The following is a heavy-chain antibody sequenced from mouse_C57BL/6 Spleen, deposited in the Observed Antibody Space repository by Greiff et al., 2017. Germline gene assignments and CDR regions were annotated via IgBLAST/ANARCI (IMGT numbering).Heavy chain of an antibody. CDR1: GYTFTDYN. CDR2: INPNNGGT. D-gene: IGHD2-3*01. CDR3: AIYDGYYVGAMDY. J-gene: IGHJ4*01. V-gene: IGHV1-22*01. Sequence: VQLQQSGPELVKPGASVKMSCKASGYTFTDYNMHWVKQSHGKSLEWIGYINPNNGGTSYNQKFKGKATLTVNKSSSTAYMELRSLTSEDSAVYYCAIYDGYYVGAMDYWGQGTSVTVSS.